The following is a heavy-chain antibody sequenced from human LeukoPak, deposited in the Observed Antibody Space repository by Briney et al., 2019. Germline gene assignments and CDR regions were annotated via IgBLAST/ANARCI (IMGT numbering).Heavy chain of an antibody. D-gene: IGHD5-24*01. CDR3: ARHSPPGDGYNYFPSQDY. J-gene: IGHJ4*02. V-gene: IGHV4-39*01. Sequence: PSETLSLTCTVSGGSISSSSYYWGWIRQPPGKGLEWIGSIYYSGSTYYNPSLKSRVTISVDTSKNQFSLKLSSVTAADTAVYYCARHSPPGDGYNYFPSQDYWGQGTLVTVSS. CDR1: GGSISSSSYY. CDR2: IYYSGST.